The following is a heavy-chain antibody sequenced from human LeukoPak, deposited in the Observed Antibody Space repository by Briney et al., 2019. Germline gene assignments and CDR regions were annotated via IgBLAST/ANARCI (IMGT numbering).Heavy chain of an antibody. CDR1: GGSISSSGYY. Sequence: SETLSLTCTVSGGSISSSGYYWGWVRQLPGKGLEWIGSIYNSGSTYYNPSLKSRVTISVDTSKNQFSLKVSSVTAADTAVYYCARRRSGSSSEFDPWGQGTLVTVSS. V-gene: IGHV4-39*01. J-gene: IGHJ5*02. CDR2: IYNSGST. CDR3: ARRRSGSSSEFDP. D-gene: IGHD6-6*01.